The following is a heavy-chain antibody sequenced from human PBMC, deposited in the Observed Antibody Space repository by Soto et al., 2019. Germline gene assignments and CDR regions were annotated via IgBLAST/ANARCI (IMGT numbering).Heavy chain of an antibody. CDR3: ARDRSYYDNSGSYSPPY. D-gene: IGHD3-22*01. V-gene: IGHV3-23*01. Sequence: GGSLRLSCAASGCTFISYAMNWVRQAPGKGLEWVSAISGSAATTHFADSVKGRFTISRDNSKNTLYLQMNSLRAEDTAVYYCARDRSYYDNSGSYSPPYWGQGTLVTVSS. CDR2: ISGSAATT. J-gene: IGHJ4*02. CDR1: GCTFISYA.